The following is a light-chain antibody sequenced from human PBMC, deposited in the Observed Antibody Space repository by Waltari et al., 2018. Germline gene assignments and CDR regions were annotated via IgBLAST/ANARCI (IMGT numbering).Light chain of an antibody. CDR1: QSISNW. CDR3: QQYNTYSS. CDR2: KAS. Sequence: DIHMTQSPSSLSASVGDRVTITCRASQSISNWLAWYQQKPGKAPILLIYKASILKSGVPSRFSGSGSGTQFTLTISSLQPGDFETYYCQQYNTYSSFGQGTKLEIK. V-gene: IGKV1-5*03. J-gene: IGKJ2*01.